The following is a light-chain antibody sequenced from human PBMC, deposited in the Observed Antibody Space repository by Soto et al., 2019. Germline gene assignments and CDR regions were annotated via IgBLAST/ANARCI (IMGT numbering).Light chain of an antibody. V-gene: IGKV1-33*01. CDR1: QDITNY. CDR2: AAS. J-gene: IGKJ4*01. Sequence: QMTQSPSSLSASVGDRVTITCQASQDITNYVNWYFQKPGKAPKLLISAASNSETGVPSRFSGSGSGTHFTFTISSLQPEDIATYYCQQYHNLPLTFGGGTKVEIK. CDR3: QQYHNLPLT.